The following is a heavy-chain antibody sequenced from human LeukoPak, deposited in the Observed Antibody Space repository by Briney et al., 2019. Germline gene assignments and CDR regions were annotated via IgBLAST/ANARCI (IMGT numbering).Heavy chain of an antibody. Sequence: ASVKVSCKASGYTFTSYDINWVRQATGQGLEWMGWMNPNSGNTGYAQKFQGRVTMTRNTSISTAYMELSSLRSEDTAVYYCARGCRYCSSTSCAYYFDYWGQGALVTVSS. CDR2: MNPNSGNT. J-gene: IGHJ4*02. CDR1: GYTFTSYD. D-gene: IGHD2-2*01. V-gene: IGHV1-8*01. CDR3: ARGCRYCSSTSCAYYFDY.